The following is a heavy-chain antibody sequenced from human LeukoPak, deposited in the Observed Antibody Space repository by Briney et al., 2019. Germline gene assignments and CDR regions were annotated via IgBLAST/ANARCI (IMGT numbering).Heavy chain of an antibody. D-gene: IGHD2-2*01. CDR2: ISGSGGST. Sequence: GGSLRLSCAASGFTFSSYAMSWVRQAPGKGLEWVSAISGSGGSTYYADSVKGRFTISRDNSKNTLYLQMNSLRAEDTAVYYCAKRPPSWTVVPAATDNDYWGQGTLVTVSS. J-gene: IGHJ4*02. V-gene: IGHV3-23*01. CDR3: AKRPPSWTVVPAATDNDY. CDR1: GFTFSSYA.